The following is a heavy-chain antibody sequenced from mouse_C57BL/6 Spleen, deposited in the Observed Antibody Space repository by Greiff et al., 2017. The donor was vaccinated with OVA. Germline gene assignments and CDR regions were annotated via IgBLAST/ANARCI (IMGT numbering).Heavy chain of an antibody. CDR3: ARERDGYDYYFDY. J-gene: IGHJ2*01. D-gene: IGHD2-2*01. CDR2: IDPSDSET. V-gene: IGHV1-52*01. CDR1: GYTFTSYW. Sequence: VQLQQPGAELVRPGSSVKLSCKASGYTFTSYWMHWVKQRPIQGLEWIGNIDPSDSETHYNQKFKDKATLTVDKSSSTAYMQLSSLTSEDSAVYYCARERDGYDYYFDYWGQGTTLTVSS.